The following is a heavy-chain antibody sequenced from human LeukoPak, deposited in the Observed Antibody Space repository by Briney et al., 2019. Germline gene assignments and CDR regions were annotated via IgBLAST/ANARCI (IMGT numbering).Heavy chain of an antibody. CDR2: ISYDGSNK. J-gene: IGHJ2*01. D-gene: IGHD1-26*01. CDR1: GFTFSSYA. V-gene: IGHV3-30-3*01. Sequence: GRSLRLSCAASGFTFSSYAMHWVRQAPGKGLEWVAVISYDGSNKYYADSVKGRFTISRDNSKNTLYLQMNSLRAEDTAVYYCAKGPLLWYFDLWGRGTLVTVSS. CDR3: AKGPLLWYFDL.